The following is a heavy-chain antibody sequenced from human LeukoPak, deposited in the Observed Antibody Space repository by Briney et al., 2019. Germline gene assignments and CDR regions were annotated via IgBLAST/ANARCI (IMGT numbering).Heavy chain of an antibody. CDR3: ASEYYYDSSGYYS. V-gene: IGHV1-3*01. D-gene: IGHD3-22*01. J-gene: IGHJ4*02. CDR2: INAGNGNT. CDR1: GYTFTSYA. Sequence: ASVKVSCKASGYTFTSYAMHWVRQAPGQRLEWMGWINAGNGNTEYSQKFQGRVTITRDTSASTAYMELSSLRSEDTAVYYCASEYYYDSSGYYSWGQGTLVTVSS.